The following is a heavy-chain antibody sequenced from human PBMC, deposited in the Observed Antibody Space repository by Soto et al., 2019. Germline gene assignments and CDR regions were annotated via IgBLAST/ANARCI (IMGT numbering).Heavy chain of an antibody. D-gene: IGHD6-19*01. V-gene: IGHV3-23*01. CDR3: ANRHIAVAGVWFDP. Sequence: PWGSLRLSCAASGFTFSSYAMSWVRQAPGKGLEWVSAISGSGGSTCYADSVKGRFTISRDNSKNTLYLQMNSLRAKDTAVYYCANRHIAVAGVWFDPWGQGTLVNVSS. J-gene: IGHJ5*02. CDR2: ISGSGGST. CDR1: GFTFSSYA.